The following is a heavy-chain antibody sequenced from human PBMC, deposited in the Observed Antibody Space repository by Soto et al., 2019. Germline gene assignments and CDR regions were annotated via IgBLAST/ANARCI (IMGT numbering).Heavy chain of an antibody. D-gene: IGHD3-22*01. V-gene: IGHV3-30-3*01. Sequence: SLRLSCAASGFTFSTYTMHWVRQAPGKGLEWVALTSYDGSSEYYADSVKGRFTISRDNSKNTLYLQMNSLRPEDTAVYYCARDPCDKSGYYCEKFEPWGQGTLVTVSS. J-gene: IGHJ5*02. CDR1: GFTFSTYT. CDR3: ARDPCDKSGYYCEKFEP. CDR2: TSYDGSSE.